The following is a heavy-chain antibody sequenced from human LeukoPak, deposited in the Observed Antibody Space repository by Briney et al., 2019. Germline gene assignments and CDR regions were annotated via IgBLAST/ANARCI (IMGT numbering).Heavy chain of an antibody. J-gene: IGHJ3*02. V-gene: IGHV3-13*01. CDR3: TRGGRDGFDI. D-gene: IGHD5-24*01. CDR2: IGTAGDT. Sequence: GGSLRLSCAASGFTFSTYDMHWVRLTAGKGLEWVSGIGTAGDTYYSGSVRDRCIISRETAKSSSYPQMNSLRVGYTAVYYCTRGGRDGFDIWDRGPLVTASS. CDR1: GFTFSTYD.